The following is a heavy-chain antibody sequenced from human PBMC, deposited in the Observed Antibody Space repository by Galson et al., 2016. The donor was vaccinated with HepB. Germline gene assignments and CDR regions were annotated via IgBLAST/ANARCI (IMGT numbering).Heavy chain of an antibody. CDR3: AKIPLGSYYYYGMDV. CDR1: GFTFSSYG. Sequence: SLRLSCAASGFTFSSYGMHWVRQAPGKGLEWVAVIWYDGSNKYYADSVKGRFTISRDNSKNTLYLQMNSLRAEDTAVYYCAKIPLGSYYYYGMDVWGQGTTVTVSS. CDR2: IWYDGSNK. D-gene: IGHD2-2*02. V-gene: IGHV3-33*06. J-gene: IGHJ6*02.